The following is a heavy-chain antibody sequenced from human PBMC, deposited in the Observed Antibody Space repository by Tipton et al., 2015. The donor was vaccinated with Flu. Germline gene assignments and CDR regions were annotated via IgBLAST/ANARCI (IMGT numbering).Heavy chain of an antibody. Sequence: QLVQSGAEVKKPGASVKISCKASGYTFTSYYIHWVRQAPGQGLEWMGVINPSGGSTDYTQKFQVRVTMTRDTSTSTVYMELSSLGSEDTAVYYCARLGAAGGNDLRDYATDFDYWGQGTLVTVSS. CDR2: INPSGGST. CDR1: GYTFTSYY. V-gene: IGHV1-46*01. J-gene: IGHJ4*02. D-gene: IGHD4-17*01. CDR3: ARLGAAGGNDLRDYATDFDY.